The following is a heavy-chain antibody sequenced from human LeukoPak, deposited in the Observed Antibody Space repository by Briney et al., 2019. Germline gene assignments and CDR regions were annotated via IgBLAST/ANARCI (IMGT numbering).Heavy chain of an antibody. CDR1: GYTFTGYY. Sequence: GASVKVSCTAFGYTFTGYYMHWVRQAPGQGLEWMGWINPNSGGTNYAQKFQGRVTMTRDTSISTAYMELSRLRSDDTAVYYCARVGDIVVVVAATPRHFQHWGQGTLVTVSS. D-gene: IGHD2-15*01. CDR2: INPNSGGT. J-gene: IGHJ1*01. V-gene: IGHV1-2*02. CDR3: ARVGDIVVVVAATPRHFQH.